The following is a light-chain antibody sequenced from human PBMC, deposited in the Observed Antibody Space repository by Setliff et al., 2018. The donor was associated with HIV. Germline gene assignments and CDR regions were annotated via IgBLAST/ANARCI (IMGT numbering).Light chain of an antibody. CDR1: RGIGNS. V-gene: IGKV1-NL1*01. CDR3: QQYYSTPPVT. CDR2: ATS. Sequence: DIQMTQSPSSLSASLGDRVTITCRASRGIGNSLAWFQQKPGKAPKLLLYATSRLESGVPSRFSGTGSGTDYTLTISSLQPEDFATYYCQQYYSTPPVTFGGGTKVDIK. J-gene: IGKJ4*01.